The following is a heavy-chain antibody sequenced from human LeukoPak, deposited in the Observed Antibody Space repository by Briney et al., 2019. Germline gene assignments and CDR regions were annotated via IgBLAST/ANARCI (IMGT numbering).Heavy chain of an antibody. CDR1: GGSFSGYY. D-gene: IGHD2-15*01. Sequence: SETLSLTCAVYGGSFSGYYWSWIRQPPGKGLEWIGEINHSGSTNYNPSLKSRVTISVDTSKNQFSLKLSSVTAADTAVYYCARSVEGYCSGGSCYSYYYYMDVWGKGTTVTISS. CDR3: ARSVEGYCSGGSCYSYYYYMDV. V-gene: IGHV4-34*01. J-gene: IGHJ6*03. CDR2: INHSGST.